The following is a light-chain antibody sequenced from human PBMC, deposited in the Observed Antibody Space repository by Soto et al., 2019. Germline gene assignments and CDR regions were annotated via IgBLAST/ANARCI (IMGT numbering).Light chain of an antibody. CDR1: SSDVGTYNL. CDR3: CSCAGSSAFYV. CDR2: EVS. V-gene: IGLV2-23*02. Sequence: QSVLTQPASVSGSPGQSITISCTGTSSDVGTYNLVSWYQQHPGKAPKLMIYEVSKRPSGVSNRFAGSNSGNTASLTISGLQAEDGADYYCCSCAGSSAFYVFGTGTKLTVL. J-gene: IGLJ1*01.